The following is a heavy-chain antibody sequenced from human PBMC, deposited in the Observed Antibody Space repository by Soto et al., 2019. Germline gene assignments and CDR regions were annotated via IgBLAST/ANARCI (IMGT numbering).Heavy chain of an antibody. CDR1: GGSVSSGSYY. D-gene: IGHD2-21*02. J-gene: IGHJ1*01. CDR2: IYYSGST. V-gene: IGHV4-61*01. CDR3: ARAEVVTAIPLH. Sequence: SETLSLTCTVSGGSVSSGSYYWSWIRQPPGKGLEWIGYIYYSGSTNHNPSLKSRVTISVDTSKNQFSLKLSSVTAADTAVYYCARAEVVTAIPLHWGQGTLVTVSS.